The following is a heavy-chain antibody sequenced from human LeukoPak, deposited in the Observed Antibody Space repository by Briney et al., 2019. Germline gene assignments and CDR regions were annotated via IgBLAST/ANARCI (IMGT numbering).Heavy chain of an antibody. CDR1: GLTFSSYD. Sequence: PGGSLRLSCAASGLTFSSYDMSWVRQAPGKGLEWVSVIYSGGSTYYADSVKGRFTISRDNSKNTLYLQMNSLRAEDTAVYYCARTPSITMVRGVIYFDYWGQGTLVTVSS. CDR3: ARTPSITMVRGVIYFDY. V-gene: IGHV3-53*01. D-gene: IGHD3-10*01. J-gene: IGHJ4*02. CDR2: IYSGGST.